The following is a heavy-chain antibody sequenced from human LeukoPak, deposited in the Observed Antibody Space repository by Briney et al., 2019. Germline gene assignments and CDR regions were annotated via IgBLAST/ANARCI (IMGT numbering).Heavy chain of an antibody. J-gene: IGHJ4*02. CDR2: IDYSGST. V-gene: IGHV4-59*01. CDR3: ARGTKGDSFDY. Sequence: SETLSLTCTVSGGSISSYYWSWIRQPPGKGLEWIGYIDYSGSTNYNPSLKSRVTISVDTSKNQFSLKLSSVTAADTAVYYCARGTKGDSFDYWGQGTLVTVSS. D-gene: IGHD3-10*01. CDR1: GGSISSYY.